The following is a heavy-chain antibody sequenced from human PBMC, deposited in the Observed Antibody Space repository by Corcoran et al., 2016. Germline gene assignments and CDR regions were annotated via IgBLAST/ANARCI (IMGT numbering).Heavy chain of an antibody. Sequence: QVQLVQSGAEVKKPGSSVKVSCKASGGTFSSYAISWVRQAPGHGLEWMGGIIPIFGTANYAQKFQGRVTITADKSTSTGYMELTSLRSEDTAVYYCARALGSGYYYVADYYGMDVWGQGTTVTVSS. J-gene: IGHJ6*02. CDR3: ARALGSGYYYVADYYGMDV. CDR1: GGTFSSYA. D-gene: IGHD3-22*01. V-gene: IGHV1-69*06. CDR2: IIPIFGTA.